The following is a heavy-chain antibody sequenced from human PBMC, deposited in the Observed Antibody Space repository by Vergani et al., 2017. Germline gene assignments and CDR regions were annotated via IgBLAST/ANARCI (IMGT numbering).Heavy chain of an antibody. D-gene: IGHD5-18*01. V-gene: IGHV1-69*13. CDR3: ARDRGGIQLWAYFGY. CDR2: IIPIFGTA. J-gene: IGHJ4*02. CDR1: GGTFSSYA. Sequence: QVQLVQSGAEVKKPGSSVKVSCKASGGTFSSYAINWVRQAPGQGLEWMGRIIPIFGTATYAQKFQGRVTITAVDSTSTAYMGLSSLRSEDTAVYYCARDRGGIQLWAYFGYWGQGTLVTVSS.